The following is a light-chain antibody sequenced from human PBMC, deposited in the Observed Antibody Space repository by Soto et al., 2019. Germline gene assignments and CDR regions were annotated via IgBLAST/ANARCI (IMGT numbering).Light chain of an antibody. Sequence: QSALTQPPSASGSPGQSVTISCTGTSSDVGGYNYVSWYQQHPGKAPKLMIYDVSRRPSGVPDRFSGSKSGNTAFLTVSGLQADDEADYYCTSYAGSTNYFVFGTGTKVTVL. V-gene: IGLV2-8*01. CDR2: DVS. CDR3: TSYAGSTNYFV. CDR1: SSDVGGYNY. J-gene: IGLJ1*01.